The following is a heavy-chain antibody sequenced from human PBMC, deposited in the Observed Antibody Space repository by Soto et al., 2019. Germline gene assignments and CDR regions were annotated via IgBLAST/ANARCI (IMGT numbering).Heavy chain of an antibody. J-gene: IGHJ4*02. CDR1: GFTFSSYG. V-gene: IGHV3-33*01. Sequence: GGSLRLSCAASGFTFSSYGMRWVRQAPGKGLEWVAVIWYDGSNKYYADSVKGRFTISRDNSKNTLYLQMNSLRAEDTAVYYCAREGDYYDSSGLFDYWGQGTLVTVSS. CDR3: AREGDYYDSSGLFDY. CDR2: IWYDGSNK. D-gene: IGHD3-22*01.